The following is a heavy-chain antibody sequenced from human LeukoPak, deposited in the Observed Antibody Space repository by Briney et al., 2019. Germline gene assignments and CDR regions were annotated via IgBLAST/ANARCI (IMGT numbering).Heavy chain of an antibody. J-gene: IGHJ3*02. CDR1: GGSFSGYY. D-gene: IGHD6-13*01. CDR3: ARVKSSRGAFDI. Sequence: SETLSLTCVVYGGSFSGYYWSWIRQPPGKGLEWIGEINHSGSTNYNPSLKSRVTISVDTSKNQFSLKLSSVTAADTAVYYCARVKSSRGAFDIWGQGTMVTVSS. CDR2: INHSGST. V-gene: IGHV4-34*01.